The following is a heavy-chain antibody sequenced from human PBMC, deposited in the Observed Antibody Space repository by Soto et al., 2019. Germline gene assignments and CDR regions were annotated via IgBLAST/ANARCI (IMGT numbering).Heavy chain of an antibody. CDR1: GYTLTELS. V-gene: IGHV1-24*01. CDR2: FDPEDCET. Sequence: SLQFSCKVSGYTLTELSMHWVRQAPVKGLEWMGGFDPEDCETIYAQKFQGRVTMTEDTSTDTAYMELSSLRSEDTAVYYCATTLRYSHGFHFDYWGQGTLVTVSS. D-gene: IGHD5-18*01. CDR3: ATTLRYSHGFHFDY. J-gene: IGHJ4*02.